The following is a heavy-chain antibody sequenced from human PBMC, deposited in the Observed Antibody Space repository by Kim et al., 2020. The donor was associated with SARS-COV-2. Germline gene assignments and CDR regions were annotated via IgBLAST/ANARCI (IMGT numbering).Heavy chain of an antibody. D-gene: IGHD6-19*01. V-gene: IGHV4-59*01. CDR1: GGSISSYY. CDR2: IYYSGST. Sequence: SETLSLTCTVSGGSISSYYWSWIRQPPGKGLEWIGYIYYSGSTNYNPSLKSRVTISVDTSKNQFSLKLSSVTAADTAVYYCARVNRGSSGWHRFDYWGQGTLVTVSS. J-gene: IGHJ4*02. CDR3: ARVNRGSSGWHRFDY.